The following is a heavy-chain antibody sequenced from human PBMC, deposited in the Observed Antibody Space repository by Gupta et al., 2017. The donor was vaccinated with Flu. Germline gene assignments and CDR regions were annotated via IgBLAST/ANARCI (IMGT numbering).Heavy chain of an antibody. J-gene: IGHJ4*02. V-gene: IGHV4-39*02. CDR2: MKYGETP. CDR3: ARDTGAASSDY. D-gene: IGHD6-25*01. CDR1: GDSISRTNSH. Sequence: QLQLQQSGQGLVKPSETLSLTCTVSGDSISRTNSHWGWIRQPPGKGLEGIGSMKYGETPNYSPPRKTRLTMSADASKNQLSLKLTSVTATDTAVYFCARDTGAASSDYWGQGTLVTVSS.